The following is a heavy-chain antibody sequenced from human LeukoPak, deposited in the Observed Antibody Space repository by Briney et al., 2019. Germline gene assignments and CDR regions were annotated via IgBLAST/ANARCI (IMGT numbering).Heavy chain of an antibody. D-gene: IGHD3-10*01. V-gene: IGHV3-21*01. J-gene: IGHJ5*02. CDR2: ISSSSSYI. Sequence: GGSLRLSSAASAFTFSSKSMNWVGPAPGNGLMWVSSISSSSSYIYYADSVKGRFTSSRDNAKNSMDLQMNSLRAEDTAVYYCARGGSLEGLSYGSGIEDWFDPWGQGTLVTVSS. CDR1: AFTFSSKS. CDR3: ARGGSLEGLSYGSGIEDWFDP.